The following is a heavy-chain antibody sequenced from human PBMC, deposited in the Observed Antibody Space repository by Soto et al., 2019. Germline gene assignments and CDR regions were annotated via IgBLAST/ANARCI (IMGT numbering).Heavy chain of an antibody. Sequence: QVQLQQWGAGLLKPSETLSLTCAVYGRSLSGYYWSWICQPPGKGLEWIGEINHSGSTNYNPSLKSRDTISVDTSKYQFSLKLSSVTAAETAVYYCASWPWRNCSGGSCRDYWGQGTLVTVSS. D-gene: IGHD2-15*01. V-gene: IGHV4-34*01. CDR2: INHSGST. J-gene: IGHJ4*02. CDR3: ASWPWRNCSGGSCRDY. CDR1: GRSLSGYY.